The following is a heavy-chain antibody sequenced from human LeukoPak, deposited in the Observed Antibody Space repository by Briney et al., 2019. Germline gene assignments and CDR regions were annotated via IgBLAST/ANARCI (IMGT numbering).Heavy chain of an antibody. D-gene: IGHD3-3*01. CDR2: IYYSGST. V-gene: IGHV4-39*07. J-gene: IGHJ5*02. CDR1: GGSISSSSYY. CDR3: ARDSDVTIFGNWFDP. Sequence: SETLSLTCTVSGGSISSSSYYWGWIRQPPGKGLEWIGSIYYSGSTYYNPSLKSRVTISVDTSKNQFSLKLSSVTAADTAVYYCARDSDVTIFGNWFDPWGQGTLVTVSS.